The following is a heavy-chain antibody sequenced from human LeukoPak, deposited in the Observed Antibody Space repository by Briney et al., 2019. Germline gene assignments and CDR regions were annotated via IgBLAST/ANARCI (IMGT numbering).Heavy chain of an antibody. J-gene: IGHJ4*02. CDR3: TTDQDYDFWSGYYSVVGGERAFDY. CDR1: GFTFSNAW. Sequence: GGSLRLSCAASGFTFSNAWMSWVRQAPGKGLERVGRINSKTDGGTTVYAAPLKGRFTISRDDSKNTLYLQMNSLKTEDTAVYYCTTDQDYDFWSGYYSVVGGERAFDYWGQGTLVTVSS. D-gene: IGHD3-3*01. CDR2: INSKTDGGTT. V-gene: IGHV3-15*01.